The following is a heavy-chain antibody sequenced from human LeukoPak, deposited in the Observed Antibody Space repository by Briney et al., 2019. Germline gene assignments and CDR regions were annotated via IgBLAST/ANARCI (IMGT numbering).Heavy chain of an antibody. CDR1: GGSISSGGYY. D-gene: IGHD6-13*01. Sequence: SETLSLTCTVSGGSISSGGYYWSWIRQPPGKGLEWIGYIYHSGSTYYNPSLKSRVTISVDRSMNQFSLKLSSVTAADTAVYYCARDRTGSSWGYWGQGTLVTVSS. CDR2: IYHSGST. CDR3: ARDRTGSSWGY. V-gene: IGHV4-30-2*01. J-gene: IGHJ4*02.